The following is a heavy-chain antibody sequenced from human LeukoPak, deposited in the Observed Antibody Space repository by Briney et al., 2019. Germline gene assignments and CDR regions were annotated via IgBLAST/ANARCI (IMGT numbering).Heavy chain of an antibody. J-gene: IGHJ4*02. CDR2: TYWNDDK. CDR1: GFSVSTRGVG. D-gene: IGHD5-18*01. V-gene: IGHV2-5*01. CDR3: AQVDTTMAYFDY. Sequence: SGPTLVKPTQTLTLTCTFSGFSVSTRGVGVGWIRQPPGKALEWLALTYWNDDKRYSPSLKSRLTITKDTSKNQVVLTMTSMDPVDTATYYCAQVDTTMAYFDYWGQGTLVTVSS.